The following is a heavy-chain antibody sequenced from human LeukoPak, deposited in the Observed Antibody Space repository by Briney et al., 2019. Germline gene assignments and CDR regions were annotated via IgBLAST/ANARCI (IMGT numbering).Heavy chain of an antibody. D-gene: IGHD2-21*02. CDR3: ARGYCGGDCDDAFDI. CDR1: GYTFTDYY. Sequence: ASVKVSCKASGYTFTDYYMHWVRQAPGQGLEWMGGINPNSGGTNYAQKFQGRVTMTRDTSISTAYMELSRLRSDDTAVYYCARGYCGGDCDDAFDIWGQGTMVTVSS. CDR2: INPNSGGT. V-gene: IGHV1-2*02. J-gene: IGHJ3*02.